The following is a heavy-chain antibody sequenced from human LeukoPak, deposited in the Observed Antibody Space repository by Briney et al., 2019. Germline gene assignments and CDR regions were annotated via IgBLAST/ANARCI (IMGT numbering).Heavy chain of an antibody. J-gene: IGHJ4*02. CDR2: IYYSGST. Sequence: PSETLSLTCTVSGGSISSSSYYWGCIHQPPGKGLEWIGSIYYSGSTYYNPSLKSRVTISVDTSKNQFSLKLSSVTAADTAVYYCARQEPYYYGSGSFDYWGQGTLVTVSS. D-gene: IGHD3-10*01. CDR1: GGSISSSSYY. CDR3: ARQEPYYYGSGSFDY. V-gene: IGHV4-39*01.